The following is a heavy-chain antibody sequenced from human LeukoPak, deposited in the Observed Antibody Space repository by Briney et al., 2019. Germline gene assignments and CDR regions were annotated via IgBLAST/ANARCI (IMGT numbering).Heavy chain of an antibody. CDR2: IYGGGST. V-gene: IGHV3-53*01. CDR1: GFTISTSY. Sequence: GGSLRLSCAASGFTISTSYMNWVRQAPGKGLEWVSVIYGGGSTYYADSVRGRFTISRDNSKNTLYLQMNSLRAEDTAVYFCARGYSSGWPDFWGQGTLVTVSS. D-gene: IGHD6-25*01. J-gene: IGHJ4*02. CDR3: ARGYSSGWPDF.